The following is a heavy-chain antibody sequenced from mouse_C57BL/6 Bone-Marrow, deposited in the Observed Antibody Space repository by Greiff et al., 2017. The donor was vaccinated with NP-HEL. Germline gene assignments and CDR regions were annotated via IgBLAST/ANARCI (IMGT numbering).Heavy chain of an antibody. CDR3: ARRGFYYAWFAY. J-gene: IGHJ3*01. Sequence: QVQLQQSGAELARPGASVKLSCKASGYTFTSYGISWVKQRTGQGLEWIGEIYPRSVNTYYNEKFKGKATLTADKSSSTAYMELRSLTSEDSAVYFCARRGFYYAWFAYWGQGTLVTVSA. CDR2: IYPRSVNT. D-gene: IGHD2-1*01. CDR1: GYTFTSYG. V-gene: IGHV1-81*01.